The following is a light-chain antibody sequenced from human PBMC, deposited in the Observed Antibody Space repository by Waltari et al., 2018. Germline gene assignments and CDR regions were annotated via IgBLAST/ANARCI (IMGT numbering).Light chain of an antibody. CDR2: GAS. J-gene: IGKJ2*01. CDR1: QSVSSN. V-gene: IGKV3-15*01. Sequence: EIVMTQSPATLSVSPGERATLSCRASQSVSSNLAWYQQKPAQAPRLLIYGASTRATGFPARFSGSGSGTEFTLTISSLQSEDFAVYYCQQYNNWPRTFGQGTKLEIK. CDR3: QQYNNWPRT.